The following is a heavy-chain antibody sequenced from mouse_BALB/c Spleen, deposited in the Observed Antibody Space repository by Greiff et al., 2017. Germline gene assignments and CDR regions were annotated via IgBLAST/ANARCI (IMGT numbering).Heavy chain of an antibody. D-gene: IGHD1-1*02. Sequence: QLQQSGPELVKPGASVKMSCKASGYTFTSYVMHGVKQKPGQGLEWIGYINPYNDGTKYNEKFKGKATLTSDKSSSTAYMELSSLTSEDSAVYYCARKGWEDAMDYWGQGTSVTVAS. CDR2: INPYNDGT. CDR3: ARKGWEDAMDY. V-gene: IGHV1-14*01. J-gene: IGHJ4*01. CDR1: GYTFTSYV.